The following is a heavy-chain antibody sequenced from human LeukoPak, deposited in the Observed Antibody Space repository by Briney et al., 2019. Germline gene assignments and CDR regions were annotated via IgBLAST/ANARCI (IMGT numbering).Heavy chain of an antibody. CDR1: GFTFSSYA. V-gene: IGHV3-30*02. CDR3: ATVTTNFDY. CDR2: IPYDGSNK. J-gene: IGHJ4*02. D-gene: IGHD4-11*01. Sequence: AGGSLRLSCAASGFTFSSYAMHWVRQAPGKGLEWVAFIPYDGSNKYYADSVKGRFTISRDNSKNTLYLQMNSRRAEDTAVYYCATVTTNFDYWGQGTLVTVSS.